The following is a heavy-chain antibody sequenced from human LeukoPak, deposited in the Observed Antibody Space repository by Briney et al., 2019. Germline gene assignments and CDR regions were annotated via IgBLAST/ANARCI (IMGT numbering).Heavy chain of an antibody. V-gene: IGHV4-39*07. J-gene: IGHJ4*02. CDR1: GGSISSSSYY. CDR2: IYHGGST. CDR3: ASTYYYDSSGLSLFDY. D-gene: IGHD3-22*01. Sequence: SETLSLTCTVSGGSISSSSYYWGWIRQPPGKGLEWIGSIYHGGSTYYNPSLKSRVTISVDTSKNQFSLKLSSVTAADTAVYYCASTYYYDSSGLSLFDYWGQGTLVTVSS.